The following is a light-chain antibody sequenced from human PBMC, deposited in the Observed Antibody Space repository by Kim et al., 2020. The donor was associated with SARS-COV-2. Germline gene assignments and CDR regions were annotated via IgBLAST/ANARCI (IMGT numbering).Light chain of an antibody. J-gene: IGLJ3*02. V-gene: IGLV1-40*01. CDR2: SNT. CDR3: QSYDSSLSGSV. CDR1: SSNSGADYA. Sequence: QTVTFSCTGSSSNSGADYAVHLYQQFPGTAPKLLIYSNTNRPSGVPDRFSGSKSGTSASLAITGLQPEDEADYYCQSYDSSLSGSVFGGGTQLTVL.